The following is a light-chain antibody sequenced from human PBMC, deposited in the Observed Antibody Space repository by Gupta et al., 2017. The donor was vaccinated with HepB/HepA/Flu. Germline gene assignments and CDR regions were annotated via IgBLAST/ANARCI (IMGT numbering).Light chain of an antibody. Sequence: DIQMTQSPSSLSASVGDRVTITCRASQRIYSYLNWYQQKPGKAPKLLISAASSLQSGVPSRFSGSGSGTDFTLTISSLQPEDFGTYYCQQSYSNPRTFGQGTKIEIK. J-gene: IGKJ1*01. V-gene: IGKV1-39*01. CDR1: QRIYSY. CDR3: QQSYSNPRT. CDR2: AAS.